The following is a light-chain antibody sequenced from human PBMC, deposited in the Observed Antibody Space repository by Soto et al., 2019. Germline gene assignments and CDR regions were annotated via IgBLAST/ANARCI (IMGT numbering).Light chain of an antibody. CDR3: QQYGSSPRT. Sequence: EIMMTQSPATLSVSPGERASLSCRASQSAGNFLAWYQQKPGQAPRLLIYGASSRASGIPDRFSGSGSGTDFTLSISRLEPEDFAVYYCQQYGSSPRTFGQGTKVDIK. J-gene: IGKJ1*01. CDR2: GAS. V-gene: IGKV3-20*01. CDR1: QSAGNF.